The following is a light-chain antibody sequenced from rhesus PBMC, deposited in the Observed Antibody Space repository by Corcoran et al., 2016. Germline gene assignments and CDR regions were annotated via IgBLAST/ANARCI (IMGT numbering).Light chain of an antibody. CDR3: LQYSSSPYS. J-gene: IGKJ2*01. V-gene: IGKV1-22*01. Sequence: DIQMTQSPSSLSASVGDTVTITCRASQSISSWLDWYQQKPGKAPKVLIYKGSSLHSGVPSRFSGSGSGTDFTLTISSLQPEDFATYFCLQYSSSPYSFGQGTKVEIK. CDR1: QSISSW. CDR2: KGS.